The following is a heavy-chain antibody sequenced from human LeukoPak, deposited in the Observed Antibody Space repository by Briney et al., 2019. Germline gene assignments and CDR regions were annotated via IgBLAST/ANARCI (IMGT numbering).Heavy chain of an antibody. J-gene: IGHJ4*02. V-gene: IGHV4-59*01. CDR2: VYYSGNT. D-gene: IGHD4/OR15-4a*01. CDR3: AGIVPYDYGYIDH. CDR1: GGSISSYY. Sequence: KPSETLSLTCTVSGGSISSYYWSWIRQPPGKGLEWIGYVYYSGNTNYNPSLKSRVTISVDTSKNQFSLKLSSVTAADTAVYYCAGIVPYDYGYIDHRGQGTLVTVSS.